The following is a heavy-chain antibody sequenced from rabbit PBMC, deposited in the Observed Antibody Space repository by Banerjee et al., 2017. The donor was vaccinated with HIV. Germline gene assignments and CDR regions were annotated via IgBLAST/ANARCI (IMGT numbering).Heavy chain of an antibody. Sequence: QEQLEESGGDLVKPGASLTLTCTASGFSFSSIYWICWVRQAPGKGLEWIGCIATGSGSTDYASWAKGRVTISKTSSTTVTLQMTSLTAADTATYFCTRDLWAGNTVWGPGTLVTVS. J-gene: IGHJ4*01. D-gene: IGHD4-2*01. CDR1: GFSFSSIYW. V-gene: IGHV1S45*01. CDR3: TRDLWAGNTV. CDR2: IATGSGST.